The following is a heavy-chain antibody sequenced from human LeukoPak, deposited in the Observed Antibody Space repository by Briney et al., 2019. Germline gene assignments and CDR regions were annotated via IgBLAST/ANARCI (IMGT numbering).Heavy chain of an antibody. V-gene: IGHV1-2*02. D-gene: IGHD1-14*01. J-gene: IGHJ5*02. CDR3: ARSGYKFTQGWFDP. Sequence: ASVKVSCKASGYTFTGYYMHWVRQAPGQGLEWMGWINPNSGGTNYAQKFQGRVTMTRDTSISTAYMELSRLRSDDTAVYYCARSGYKFTQGWFDPWGQGTLVTVSS. CDR1: GYTFTGYY. CDR2: INPNSGGT.